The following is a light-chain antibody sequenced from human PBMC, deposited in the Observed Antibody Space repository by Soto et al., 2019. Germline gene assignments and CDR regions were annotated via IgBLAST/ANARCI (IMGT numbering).Light chain of an antibody. J-gene: IGKJ1*01. CDR2: DAS. V-gene: IGKV3-11*01. CDR1: QSISSY. Sequence: VLSPSPATLSLPPGERATLSCRASQSISSYLAWYQQKPGQDPRLLIYDASSRATGIPARFSGSGSAADFTPTTSSLEPDDFVVYYWQQLSDWPPQWTFGQGTEVDIK. CDR3: QQLSDWPPQWT.